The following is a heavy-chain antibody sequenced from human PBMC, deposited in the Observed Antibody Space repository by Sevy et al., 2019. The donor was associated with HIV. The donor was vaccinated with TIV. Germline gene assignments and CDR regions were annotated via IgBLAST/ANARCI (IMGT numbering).Heavy chain of an antibody. D-gene: IGHD7-27*01. Sequence: GGSLRLSCTSPEFTFSTYWMHWVRQVPGKGLVWVSHINTDGSVTHYADSVKGQFTIYRDNVKSTVYLQMNSLRVEDTAVYYCARALGNWGGLWGRGTLVTVSS. CDR2: INTDGSVT. V-gene: IGHV3-74*01. J-gene: IGHJ4*02. CDR3: ARALGNWGGL. CDR1: EFTFSTYW.